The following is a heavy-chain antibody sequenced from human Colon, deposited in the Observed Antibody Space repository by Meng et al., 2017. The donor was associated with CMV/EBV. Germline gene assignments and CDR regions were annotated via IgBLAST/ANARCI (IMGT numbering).Heavy chain of an antibody. CDR1: GFTFSSYA. J-gene: IGHJ4*02. Sequence: GESLKISCAASGFTSGFTFSSYAMNWVRQAPGKGLEWVSGISGSGGSTNYADSVKGRFTISRDNSKNTLYLQMNSLRAEDTAVYYCARQSGSYKNDYRGQGTLVTVSS. CDR2: ISGSGGST. D-gene: IGHD1-26*01. V-gene: IGHV3-23*01. CDR3: ARQSGSYKNDY.